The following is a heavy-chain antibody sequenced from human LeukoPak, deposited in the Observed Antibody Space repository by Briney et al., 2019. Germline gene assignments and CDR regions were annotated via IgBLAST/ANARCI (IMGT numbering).Heavy chain of an antibody. CDR2: ISYDGTNK. J-gene: IGHJ3*02. V-gene: IGHV3-30-3*01. CDR3: ARAIGLTTISPYTFDI. Sequence: GGSLRLSCAASGFTFSSYAMPWVRQAPDKGLEWVAFISYDGTNKYYADSVKGRFTISRDNSKNTLYLQMNSLRAEDTAVYYCARAIGLTTISPYTFDIWGQGTMVTVSS. D-gene: IGHD3-3*01. CDR1: GFTFSSYA.